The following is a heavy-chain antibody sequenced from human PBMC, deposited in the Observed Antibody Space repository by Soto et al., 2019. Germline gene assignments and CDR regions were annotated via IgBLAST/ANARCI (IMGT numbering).Heavy chain of an antibody. V-gene: IGHV1-3*01. CDR3: ARGRYGDY. D-gene: IGHD1-1*01. CDR1: GYTFTSYA. Sequence: ASVKVSCKASGYTFTSYAMHWVRQAPGQRLEWMGWISAHNGNTDYAQKVQGRVTVTRDTSTSTAYMELRSLRSDDTAVYYCARGRYGDYWGQGALVTVSS. J-gene: IGHJ4*02. CDR2: ISAHNGNT.